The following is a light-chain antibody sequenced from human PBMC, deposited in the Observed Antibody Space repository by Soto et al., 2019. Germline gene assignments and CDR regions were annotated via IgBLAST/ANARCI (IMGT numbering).Light chain of an antibody. J-gene: IGLJ2*01. CDR1: SSDVGGYNY. Sequence: QSALTQPPSASGSPGQSVTISCTGTSSDVGGYNYVSWYQQHPGKAPKLMISEVSKRPSGVPDRFSGSKSGNTASLTVSGXXAEDEAXXYCSSFAGNNNLVFGGGTKVTVL. CDR3: SSFAGNNNLV. CDR2: EVS. V-gene: IGLV2-8*01.